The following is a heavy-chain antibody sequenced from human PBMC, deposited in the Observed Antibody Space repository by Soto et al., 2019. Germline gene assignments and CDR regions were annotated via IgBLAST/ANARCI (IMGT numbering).Heavy chain of an antibody. CDR1: GGSISSYY. CDR3: VRGRSVLYLDL. D-gene: IGHD1-20*01. V-gene: IGHV4-59*01. Sequence: SETLSLTCTVSGGSISSYYWSWLRQPPGKVLEWIGYIYYSGSTNYNPSLKSRVTISVDTSKNQFSLKLSSVTAADTAMYYCVRGRSVLYLDLWGRGTQVTVSS. CDR2: IYYSGST. J-gene: IGHJ1*01.